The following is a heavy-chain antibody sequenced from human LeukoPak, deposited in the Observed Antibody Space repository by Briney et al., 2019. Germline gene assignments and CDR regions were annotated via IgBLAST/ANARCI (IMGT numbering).Heavy chain of an antibody. V-gene: IGHV3-30-3*01. CDR3: AVPPGYYVDV. D-gene: IGHD1-1*01. CDR2: ISYDGSNK. J-gene: IGHJ6*03. CDR1: GFTFSSYA. Sequence: PGGSLRLSCAASGFTFSSYAMHWVRQAPGKGLEWVAVISYDGSNKYYADSVKGRFTISRDNSKNTLYLQMNSLRAEDTAVYYCAVPPGYYVDVWGKGTTVTVSS.